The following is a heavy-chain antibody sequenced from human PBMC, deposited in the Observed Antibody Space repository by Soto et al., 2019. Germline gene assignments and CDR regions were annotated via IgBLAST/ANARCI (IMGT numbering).Heavy chain of an antibody. J-gene: IGHJ5*02. CDR1: GYSISSGYY. Sequence: SETLSLTCAVSGYSISSGYYWGWIRQPPGKGLEWIGSIYHSGSTYYNPSLKSRVTISVDTSKNQFSLRLTSVTAADTAVYYCARDLQSATMNRGVPLAYHSFDPWGHGTLVTVSS. CDR2: IYHSGST. D-gene: IGHD3-10*01. CDR3: ARDLQSATMNRGVPLAYHSFDP. V-gene: IGHV4-38-2*02.